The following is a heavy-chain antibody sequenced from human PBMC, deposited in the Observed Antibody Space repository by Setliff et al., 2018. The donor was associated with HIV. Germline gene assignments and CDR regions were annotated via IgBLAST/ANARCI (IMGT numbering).Heavy chain of an antibody. CDR3: ARDRASSGYYARFDH. V-gene: IGHV3-21*01. J-gene: IGHJ4*02. CDR2: ISYDSRFI. CDR1: GFTFSNYN. Sequence: SGFTFSNYNMTWVRQAPGKGLEWVSSISYDSRFIYHADSMKGRFTISRDNAKKLVYLQMNSLRAEDTAIYYCARDRASSGYYARFDHWGQGTLVTVSS. D-gene: IGHD3-22*01.